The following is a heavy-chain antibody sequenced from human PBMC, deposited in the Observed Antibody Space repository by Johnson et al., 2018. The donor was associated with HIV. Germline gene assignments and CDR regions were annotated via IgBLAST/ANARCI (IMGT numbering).Heavy chain of an antibody. CDR1: GFNLDDYG. CDR3: ARPWGGSSSDAFDI. CDR2: INCNGGST. V-gene: IGHV3-20*04. Sequence: EMQLVESGGTVVRPGGSLRLSCVASGFNLDDYGMSWVRQAPGKGLEWVSGINCNGGSTGYADSVKGRFTISRDNAKNSLYLQMNSLRPDDMAVYYCARPWGGSSSDAFDIWGQGTMVTFSS. J-gene: IGHJ3*02. D-gene: IGHD1-26*01.